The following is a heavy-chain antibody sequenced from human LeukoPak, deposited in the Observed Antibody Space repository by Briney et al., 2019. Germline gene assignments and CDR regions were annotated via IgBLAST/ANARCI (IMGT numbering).Heavy chain of an antibody. D-gene: IGHD2-2*01. Sequence: GGSLRLSCAASGFTFSTYALTWVRQAPGKGLEWVSTIGGSDGVTYYADSVKGRFTISRDNSKNTLYLQMNSLRAEDTAVYYCAKDGRGGDCTSASCTNWFGPWGQGTLVTVSS. CDR2: IGGSDGVT. CDR3: AKDGRGGDCTSASCTNWFGP. J-gene: IGHJ5*02. V-gene: IGHV3-23*01. CDR1: GFTFSTYA.